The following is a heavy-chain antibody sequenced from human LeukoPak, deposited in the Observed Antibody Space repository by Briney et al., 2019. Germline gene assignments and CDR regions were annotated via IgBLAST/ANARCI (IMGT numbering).Heavy chain of an antibody. V-gene: IGHV3-21*01. CDR2: ISSSSSYI. CDR3: ARAAAGTFDY. D-gene: IGHD6-13*01. CDR1: GVTFSSYS. Sequence: GGSLRLSCAASGVTFSSYSMNWVRQAPGKGLEWVSSISSSSSYIYYADSVKGRFTISRDNAKNSLYLQMNSLRAEDTAVYYCARAAAGTFDYWGQGTLVTVSS. J-gene: IGHJ4*02.